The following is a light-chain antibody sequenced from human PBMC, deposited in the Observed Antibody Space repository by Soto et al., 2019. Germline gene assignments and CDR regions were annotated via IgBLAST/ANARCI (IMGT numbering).Light chain of an antibody. CDR3: SSYTTSYTQV. V-gene: IGLV2-14*01. CDR2: EVS. J-gene: IGLJ3*02. CDR1: SSDVGGYNY. Sequence: QSALTQPASVSGSPGQSITISCTGTSSDVGGYNYVSWYQHHPGKAHKLMIYEVSNRPSGVSNRFSGSKSGNTASLSISGLQAEDEADYYCSSYTTSYTQVFGGGTKLTVL.